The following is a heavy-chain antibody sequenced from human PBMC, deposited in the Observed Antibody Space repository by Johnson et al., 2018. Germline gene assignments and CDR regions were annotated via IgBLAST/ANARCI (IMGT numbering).Heavy chain of an antibody. CDR2: ISSSGSYI. CDR3: AKEIRRDGYKQRGHLDY. J-gene: IGHJ4*02. D-gene: IGHD5-24*01. Sequence: VQLVESGGGLVQPGGSLRLSCAASGFTFSTYNMNWVRQAPGKGLEWVSFISSSGSYIYYADSMKGRFTIPRDNAKNSLFLQMNSLRAEDTAVYYCAKEIRRDGYKQRGHLDYWGQGTLVTVSS. CDR1: GFTFSTYN. V-gene: IGHV3-21*01.